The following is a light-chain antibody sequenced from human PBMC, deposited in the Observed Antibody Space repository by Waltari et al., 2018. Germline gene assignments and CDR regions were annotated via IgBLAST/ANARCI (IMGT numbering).Light chain of an antibody. Sequence: IQMTQSPSTLSASVGDRVTVTCRASQSVSQWLAWYQQKPGQAPKLLIYKASTLEDGVPSRFSGSGSGTDFTLTITSLQPDDFATYYCQQYKSYSPLTFGQGTKVEI. CDR1: QSVSQW. V-gene: IGKV1-5*03. CDR2: KAS. J-gene: IGKJ2*01. CDR3: QQYKSYSPLT.